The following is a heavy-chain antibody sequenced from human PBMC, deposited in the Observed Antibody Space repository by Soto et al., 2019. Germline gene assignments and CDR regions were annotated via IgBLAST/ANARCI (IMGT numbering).Heavy chain of an antibody. CDR2: INPYSGGA. J-gene: IGHJ3*02. D-gene: IGHD2-21*01. CDR3: ARLMHYSHSGGSSHSGFDM. Sequence: GASVKVSCKASGYTVTDYFIHCVRQAPGQVLEWIGWINPYSGGADLSQKFQGRVTMTRDTSISTAYMEVSSLRSDDTAVFYCARLMHYSHSGGSSHSGFDMWGQGTLVTVSS. V-gene: IGHV1-2*02. CDR1: GYTVTDYF.